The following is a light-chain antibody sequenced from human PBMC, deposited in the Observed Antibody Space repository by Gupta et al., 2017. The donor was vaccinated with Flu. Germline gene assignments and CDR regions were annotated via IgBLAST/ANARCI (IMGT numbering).Light chain of an antibody. CDR2: DTN. CDR3: LRSYNDVGV. V-gene: IGLV7-46*01. J-gene: IGLJ2*01. Sequence: QAVVTQEPPLTVSPGGTVTLTCGSSTGAVTNGHYPYWFQQKPGQAPRTLIYDTNNKHSWTPARFSGSLLGGKAALTLSGAQPEDDAEYYCLRSYNDVGVFGGGTKLTVL. CDR1: TGAVTNGHY.